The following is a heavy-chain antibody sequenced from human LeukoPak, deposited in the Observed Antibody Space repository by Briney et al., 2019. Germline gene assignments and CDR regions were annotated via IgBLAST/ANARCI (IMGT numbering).Heavy chain of an antibody. CDR2: INHSGST. J-gene: IGHJ6*02. D-gene: IGHD2-15*01. Sequence: SETLSPTCAVYGGSFSGYYWSWIRQPPGKGLEWIGEINHSGSTNYNPSLKSRVTISVDTSKNQFSLKLSFVTAADTAVYYCASRPYCSGGSCYSEDYYYYGMDVWGQGTTVTVSS. CDR3: ASRPYCSGGSCYSEDYYYYGMDV. V-gene: IGHV4-34*01. CDR1: GGSFSGYY.